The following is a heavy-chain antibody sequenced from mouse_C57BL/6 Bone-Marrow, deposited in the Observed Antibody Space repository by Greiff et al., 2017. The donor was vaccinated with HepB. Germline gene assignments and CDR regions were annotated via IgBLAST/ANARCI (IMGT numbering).Heavy chain of an antibody. V-gene: IGHV14-1*01. CDR3: TTPFFSFWYFDV. J-gene: IGHJ1*03. Sequence: VHVKQSGAELVRPGASVKLSCTASGFNIKDYYMHWVKQRPEQGLEWIGRIDPEDGDTEYAPKFQGKATMTADTSSNTAYLQLSSLTSEDTAVDYCTTPFFSFWYFDVWGTGTTVTVST. CDR2: IDPEDGDT. CDR1: GFNIKDYY.